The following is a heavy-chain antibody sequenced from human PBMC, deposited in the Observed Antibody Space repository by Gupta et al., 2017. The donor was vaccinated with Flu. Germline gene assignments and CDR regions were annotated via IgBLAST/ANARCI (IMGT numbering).Heavy chain of an antibody. Sequence: QVQLVESGGGVVQPGRSLRLSCAASGFTFSSYGMHWVRQAPGKGLEWVAVIWYDGSNKYYADSVKGRFTISRDNSKNTLYLQMNSLRAEDTAVYYCARDRGSSGWYQTDYYYYGMDVWGQGTTVTVSS. CDR3: ARDRGSSGWYQTDYYYYGMDV. V-gene: IGHV3-33*01. CDR2: IWYDGSNK. J-gene: IGHJ6*02. D-gene: IGHD6-19*01. CDR1: GFTFSSYG.